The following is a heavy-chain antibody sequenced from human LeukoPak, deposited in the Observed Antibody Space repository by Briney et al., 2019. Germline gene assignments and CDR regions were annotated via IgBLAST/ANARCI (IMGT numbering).Heavy chain of an antibody. CDR1: GFTFSSYA. CDR2: ISGSGGST. Sequence: GALRLSCAASGFTFSSYAMSWVRQAPGKGLEWVSGISGSGGSTYYAESVKGRFTISRDNSKNTLYLQMNSLRAEDTAVYYCAKIPVSYSSGWSNFDYWGQGTLVTVSS. D-gene: IGHD6-19*01. CDR3: AKIPVSYSSGWSNFDY. V-gene: IGHV3-23*01. J-gene: IGHJ4*02.